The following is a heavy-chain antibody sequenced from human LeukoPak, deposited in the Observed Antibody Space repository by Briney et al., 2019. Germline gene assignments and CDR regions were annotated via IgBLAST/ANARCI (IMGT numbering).Heavy chain of an antibody. V-gene: IGHV4-59*12. CDR2: IYYSGST. CDR3: AKGVPAATDNYYYYGMDV. Sequence: PSETLSLTCTVSGGSISNYYWSWIRQPPGKGLEWIGSIYYSGSTNYNPSLRSRVTISVDTSKNQFSLKLSPVTAADTAVYYCAKGVPAATDNYYYYGMDVWGQGTTVTVSS. J-gene: IGHJ6*02. D-gene: IGHD2-2*01. CDR1: GGSISNYY.